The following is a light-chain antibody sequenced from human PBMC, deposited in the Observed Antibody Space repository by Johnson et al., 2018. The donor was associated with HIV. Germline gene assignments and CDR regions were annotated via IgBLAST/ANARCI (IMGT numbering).Light chain of an antibody. CDR3: GTWDSSLTSYV. V-gene: IGLV1-51*01. CDR2: DNN. Sequence: QSVLTQPPSVSAAPGQKVTISCSGSSSNIGNSYVSWYRQVPGTAPKLLIYDNNKRPSGIPDRFSGSKSGTSATLGITGLQTGDEADYYCGTWDSSLTSYVFGAGTKVTVL. CDR1: SSNIGNSY. J-gene: IGLJ1*01.